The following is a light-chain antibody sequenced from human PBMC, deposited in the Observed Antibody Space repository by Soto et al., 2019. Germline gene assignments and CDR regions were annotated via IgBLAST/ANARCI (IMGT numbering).Light chain of an antibody. V-gene: IGKV1-9*01. J-gene: IGKJ3*01. CDR3: QQLNGYPRFA. Sequence: DIQLTQSRSFLSASVGDRVTITCRASPDIIEYLAWYQQRPGKAPKLLIYGTSTLQSGVPSRFSGSGSGAEFTLTISSLQPEDFATYYCQQLNGYPRFAFGPGTRVDIK. CDR2: GTS. CDR1: PDIIEY.